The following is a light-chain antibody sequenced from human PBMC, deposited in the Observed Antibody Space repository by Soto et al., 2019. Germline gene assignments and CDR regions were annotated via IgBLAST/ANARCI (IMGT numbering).Light chain of an antibody. V-gene: IGKV1-5*01. CDR1: QTLSSW. J-gene: IGKJ4*01. Sequence: DIQMTQSPSTLSASVGDRVTITCRASQTLSSWLAWYQQKPGKAPKLLIYDVSSLESGVPSRFSGSGSGTEFTLTISSLQPDDFATYYCQHYNSYSLTFGGGTKVEIK. CDR3: QHYNSYSLT. CDR2: DVS.